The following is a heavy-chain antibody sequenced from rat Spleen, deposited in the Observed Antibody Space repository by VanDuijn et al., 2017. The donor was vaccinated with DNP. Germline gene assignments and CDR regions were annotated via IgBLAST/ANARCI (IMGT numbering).Heavy chain of an antibody. D-gene: IGHD1-1*01. CDR1: GFSLTSYT. CDR2: ISSVERT. J-gene: IGHJ4*01. V-gene: IGHV2-6*01. Sequence: QVQLKESGPGLVQPSQTLSLTCTVSGFSLTSYTVNWVRQPPGKGLEWIAAISSVERTYYNSALKSRLSISRDTSKSQVFLKMNSLQTEDTAMYFCAREGQPYYSMDAWGQGTSVTVSS. CDR3: AREGQPYYSMDA.